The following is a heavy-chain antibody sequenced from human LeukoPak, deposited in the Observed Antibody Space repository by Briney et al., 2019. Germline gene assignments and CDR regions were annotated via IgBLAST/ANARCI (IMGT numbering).Heavy chain of an antibody. CDR3: ARDVTENEQQLLHWGFRSPNWFDP. CDR1: GGSFSGYY. J-gene: IGHJ5*02. V-gene: IGHV4-34*01. Sequence: SETLSLTCAVYGGSFSGYYWSWIRQPPGKGLEWIGEINHSGSTNYNPSLKSRVTISVDTSKNQFSLKLSSVTAADTAVYYCARDVTENEQQLLHWGFRSPNWFDPWGQGTLVTVSS. D-gene: IGHD6-13*01. CDR2: INHSGST.